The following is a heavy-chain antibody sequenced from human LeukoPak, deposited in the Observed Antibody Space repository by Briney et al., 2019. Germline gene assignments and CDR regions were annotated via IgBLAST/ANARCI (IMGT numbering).Heavy chain of an antibody. D-gene: IGHD1-20*01. J-gene: IGHJ3*02. Sequence: GGSLRLSCAASGFTFSSYAMSWVRQAPGKGLEWVSAISGSGGSTYYADSVKGRFTISRDNSKNTLYLQMNSLGAEDTAVYYCAKRTTITGTANDAFDIWGQGTMVTVSS. CDR1: GFTFSSYA. CDR3: AKRTTITGTANDAFDI. CDR2: ISGSGGST. V-gene: IGHV3-23*01.